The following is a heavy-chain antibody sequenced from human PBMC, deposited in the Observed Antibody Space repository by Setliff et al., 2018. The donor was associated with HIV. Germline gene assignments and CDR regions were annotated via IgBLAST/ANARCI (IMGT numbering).Heavy chain of an antibody. D-gene: IGHD3-10*01. Sequence: ASVKVSCKASGYTFTGNYIHWVRQAPGQGLEWMGWINPNSGGTNYEQKFQGRVTMTRDTSISTVYMELRSLTSADTAIYYCARGGYYTSGTWFDPWGQGTLVTVSS. J-gene: IGHJ5*02. V-gene: IGHV1-2*02. CDR3: ARGGYYTSGTWFDP. CDR1: GYTFTGNY. CDR2: INPNSGGT.